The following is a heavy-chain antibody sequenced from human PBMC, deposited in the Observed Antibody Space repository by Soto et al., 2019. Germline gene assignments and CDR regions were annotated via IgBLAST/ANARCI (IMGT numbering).Heavy chain of an antibody. CDR3: XXGGTPIDY. D-gene: IGHD3-16*01. J-gene: IGHJ4*02. CDR1: GYTFTNFG. CDR2: ISAYNGNT. Sequence: QVQLVQSGAEVKKPGASVKVSCKASGYTFTNFGISWVRQAPGQGLEWMGWISAYNGNTNYAQNFQGRVTMTTDTXXXXXXXXXXXXXSDDTAXXXXXXGGTPIDYWGQGTLVTVSS. V-gene: IGHV1-18*01.